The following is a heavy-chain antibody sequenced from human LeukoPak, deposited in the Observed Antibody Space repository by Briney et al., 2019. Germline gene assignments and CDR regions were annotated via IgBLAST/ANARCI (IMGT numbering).Heavy chain of an antibody. J-gene: IGHJ4*02. CDR2: ISSSSSYT. Sequence: GGSLRLSCAASGFTFSDYYMSWIRQAPGKGLEWVSYISSSSSYTNYADSVKGRFTISRDNAKNSLYLQMNSLRAEDTAVYYCARFLWSSSYFDYWGQGPLVTVSS. V-gene: IGHV3-11*06. D-gene: IGHD6-6*01. CDR3: ARFLWSSSYFDY. CDR1: GFTFSDYY.